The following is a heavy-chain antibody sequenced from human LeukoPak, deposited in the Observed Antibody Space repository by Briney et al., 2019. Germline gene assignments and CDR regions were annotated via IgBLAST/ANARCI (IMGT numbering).Heavy chain of an antibody. CDR1: GYTFTSYY. D-gene: IGHD2-2*01. Sequence: ASVKVSCKASGYTFTSYYMHCVRQAPGQGLEWMGIINPSGGSTSYAQKFQGRVTMTRGTSTSTVYMELSSLRSEDTAVYYCARAPSVPRFDPWGQGTLVTVSS. CDR2: INPSGGST. J-gene: IGHJ5*02. CDR3: ARAPSVPRFDP. V-gene: IGHV1-46*03.